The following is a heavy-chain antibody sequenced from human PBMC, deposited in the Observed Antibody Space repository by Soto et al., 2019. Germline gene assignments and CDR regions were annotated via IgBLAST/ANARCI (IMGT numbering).Heavy chain of an antibody. V-gene: IGHV4-31*03. Sequence: SETLSLTCTVSGDSLSSGGHYWSWIRQHPGKGLEWIGHIYDSVNTYYSPSLRSRVTISADMSKNQFSLNLRSVTAADTAVYYSATVAKRGYFAILPDYWGQGTLVTVSS. CDR2: IYDSVNT. D-gene: IGHD3-3*02. CDR3: ATVAKRGYFAILPDY. J-gene: IGHJ4*02. CDR1: GDSLSSGGHY.